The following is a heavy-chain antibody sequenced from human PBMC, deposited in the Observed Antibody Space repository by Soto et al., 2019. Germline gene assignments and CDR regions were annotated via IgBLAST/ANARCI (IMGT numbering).Heavy chain of an antibody. J-gene: IGHJ4*02. CDR2: IYYSGST. CDR3: VRQRYCSSTSCYLYFDY. CDR1: GGSISSDNYY. Sequence: QVQLQESGPGLVKPSQTLSLTCTVSGGSISSDNYYWSWIRQHPGKGLEWIGYIYYSGSTYYNPSLKSRVIVSVDTSKNQFSLKLSSVTAADTAVYYCVRQRYCSSTSCYLYFDYWGQGTLVTVSS. V-gene: IGHV4-31*03. D-gene: IGHD2-2*01.